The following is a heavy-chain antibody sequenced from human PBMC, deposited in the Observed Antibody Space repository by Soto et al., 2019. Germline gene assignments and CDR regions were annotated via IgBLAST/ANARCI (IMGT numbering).Heavy chain of an antibody. Sequence: SETLSLTCAVNGGSFRSYYWSWIRQPPGKGLEWIGEIHHSGSTNYNPSLKSRVTISVDTSKNQFSLKLSSVTAADTAVYFCARGWDVELVQSYFDFWGQGTLVTVSS. CDR2: IHHSGST. CDR1: GGSFRSYY. D-gene: IGHD6-6*01. J-gene: IGHJ4*02. V-gene: IGHV4-34*01. CDR3: ARGWDVELVQSYFDF.